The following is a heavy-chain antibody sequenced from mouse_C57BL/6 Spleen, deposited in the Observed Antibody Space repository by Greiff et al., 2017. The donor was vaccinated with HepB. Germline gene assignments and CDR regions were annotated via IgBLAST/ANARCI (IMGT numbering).Heavy chain of an antibody. CDR2: ISYSGST. V-gene: IGHV3-1*01. CDR1: GYSITSGYD. D-gene: IGHD2-1*01. Sequence: EVQLKESGPGMVKPSQSLSLTCTVTGYSITSGYDWHWIRHFPGNKLEWMGYISYSGSTNYNPSLKSRISITHDTSKNHFFLKLNSVTTEDTATYYCAREGGNYEGFAYWGQGTLVTVSA. CDR3: AREGGNYEGFAY. J-gene: IGHJ3*01.